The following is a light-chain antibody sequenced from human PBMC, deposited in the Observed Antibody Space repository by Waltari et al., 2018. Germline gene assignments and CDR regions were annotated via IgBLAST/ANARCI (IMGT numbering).Light chain of an antibody. J-gene: IGLJ3*02. Sequence: QSVLTQPSSVSGAPGQRVTISCNGSTSNIGATYDVHWYQQIPGTVPRFLIPGAANRASGVPDRFSASKSGTSASLAIADLHVEDEADYYCHSYDSSLSTWLFGGGTKLTVL. V-gene: IGLV1-40*01. CDR2: GAA. CDR1: TSNIGATYD. CDR3: HSYDSSLSTWL.